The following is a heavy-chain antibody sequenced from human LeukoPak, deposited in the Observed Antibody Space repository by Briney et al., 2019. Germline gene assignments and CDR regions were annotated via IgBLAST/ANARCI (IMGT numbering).Heavy chain of an antibody. CDR1: GFTFSSYG. D-gene: IGHD6-19*01. Sequence: GGSLRLSCAASGFTFSSYGMHWVRQAPGKGLEWVAVISYDGSNKYYADSVKGRFTISRDNSKNTLYLQMNSLRAEDTAVYYCAKTVAKAVAGPEDYWGQGTLVTVSS. CDR3: AKTVAKAVAGPEDY. CDR2: ISYDGSNK. V-gene: IGHV3-30*18. J-gene: IGHJ4*02.